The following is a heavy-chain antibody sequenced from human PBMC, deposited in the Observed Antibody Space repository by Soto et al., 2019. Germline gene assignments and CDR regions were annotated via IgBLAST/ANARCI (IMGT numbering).Heavy chain of an antibody. CDR2: IHNSGST. CDR3: ARGRGWAGSNY. Sequence: SETLSLTCTVPGGSIGNYYWSWIRQPPGKGLEWVGYIHNSGSTSYNPSLKSRVIISVDTSKSQFSLKLSSVTAADTAVYYRARGRGWAGSNYWGQGTLVTVSS. CDR1: GGSIGNYY. J-gene: IGHJ4*02. D-gene: IGHD2-2*01. V-gene: IGHV4-59*01.